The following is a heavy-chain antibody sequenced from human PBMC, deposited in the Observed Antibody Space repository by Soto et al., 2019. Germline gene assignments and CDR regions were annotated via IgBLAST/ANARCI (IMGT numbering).Heavy chain of an antibody. J-gene: IGHJ6*02. CDR2: INHSGST. CDR1: GGSFSGYY. CDR3: ARGFEYSVFPMPNYYGMDV. Sequence: SETLSLTCAVYGGSFSGYYGSWIGQPPGKGLEWIGEINHSGSTNYNPSLKSRVTISVDTSKNQFSLKLSSVTAADTAVYYCARGFEYSVFPMPNYYGMDVWGQGTTVTVSS. V-gene: IGHV4-34*01. D-gene: IGHD5-12*01.